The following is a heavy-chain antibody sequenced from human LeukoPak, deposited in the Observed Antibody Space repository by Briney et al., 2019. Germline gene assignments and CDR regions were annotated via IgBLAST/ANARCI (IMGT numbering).Heavy chain of an antibody. V-gene: IGHV4-39*01. D-gene: IGHD6-13*01. CDR2: IYYSGST. J-gene: IGHJ5*02. CDR1: GGSISSSSYY. Sequence: SETLSLTCTVSGGSISSSSYYWGWVRQPPGKGLEWIGSIYYSGSTYYNPSLKSRVTISVDTSKDQFSLKLSSVTAADTAVYYCARGIAAAGFDPWGQGTLVTVSS. CDR3: ARGIAAAGFDP.